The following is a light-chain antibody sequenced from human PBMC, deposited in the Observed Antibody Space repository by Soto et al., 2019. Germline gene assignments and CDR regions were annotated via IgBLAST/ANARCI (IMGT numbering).Light chain of an antibody. J-gene: IGKJ1*01. CDR2: GAS. Sequence: EIVLTQSASTLSLSPGERATLSCRASQSVSSYLAWYQHKPGLAPRLLIYGASNRATGIPDRFSGGGSGTDFNLTISRLEPEDFAVYYCQQYGSSSWTFGQGTKVDIK. CDR1: QSVSSY. V-gene: IGKV3-20*01. CDR3: QQYGSSSWT.